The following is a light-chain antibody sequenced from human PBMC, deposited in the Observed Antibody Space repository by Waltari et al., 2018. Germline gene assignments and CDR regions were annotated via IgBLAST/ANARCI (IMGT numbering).Light chain of an antibody. Sequence: QSVLTQPPSLSGAPGQRVTISCTGRSSPIGAGYALHWYQHLPGTAPKLLISANTNRPSGGPDRFPASKSGTSASRVITGLQAEDEADYYCQSYDTSLNGVFGGGTKLTVL. V-gene: IGLV1-40*01. CDR3: QSYDTSLNGV. J-gene: IGLJ2*01. CDR2: ANT. CDR1: SSPIGAGYA.